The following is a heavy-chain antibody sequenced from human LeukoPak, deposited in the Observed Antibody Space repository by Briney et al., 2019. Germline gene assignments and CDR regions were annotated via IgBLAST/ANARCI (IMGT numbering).Heavy chain of an antibody. CDR1: GGSISSGSYY. D-gene: IGHD2-2*01. J-gene: IGHJ4*02. CDR3: GRSDPYQLLSYYCDY. CDR2: IYTSGST. Sequence: SETLSLTCTVSGGSISSGSYYWSWIRQPAGKGLEWVGRIYTSGSTNYNPSLKSRVTISVDTSKNQFSLKLSSVTAADTAVYARGRSDPYQLLSYYCDYWGQGTLVTVSS. V-gene: IGHV4-61*02.